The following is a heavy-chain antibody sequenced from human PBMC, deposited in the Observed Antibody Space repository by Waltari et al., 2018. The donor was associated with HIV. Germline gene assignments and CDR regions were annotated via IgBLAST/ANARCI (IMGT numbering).Heavy chain of an antibody. V-gene: IGHV4-39*01. D-gene: IGHD6-19*01. CDR2: IYYSGST. CDR1: GGSISDTPYY. CDR3: ARLHSSGWYFDH. Sequence: QLQLQESGPGLVKPSETLSLTCTVSGGSISDTPYYWGWLRQPPGKGLEWVGSIYYSGSTYYNPSLKSRVTISVDTSKSQFSLRLTSVTAADAALYYCARLHSSGWYFDHWGQGTLVTVSS. J-gene: IGHJ4*02.